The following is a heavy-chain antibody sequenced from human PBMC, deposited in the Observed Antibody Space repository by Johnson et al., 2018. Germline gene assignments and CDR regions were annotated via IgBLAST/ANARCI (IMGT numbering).Heavy chain of an antibody. D-gene: IGHD6-13*01. CDR3: ARGGRSSSWYAAGYYYYYMDV. CDR2: LGTAGDS. Sequence: VQLVESGGGLVQPGGSLRLSCAASGFTFSSYDMHWVRQATGKGLEWVSALGTAGDSYYPGSVKGRFPISRETAKYSLSLQMHSRRAGDTAVYYCARGGRSSSWYAAGYYYYYMDVWGKGTTVTVSS. J-gene: IGHJ6*03. CDR1: GFTFSSYD. V-gene: IGHV3-13*01.